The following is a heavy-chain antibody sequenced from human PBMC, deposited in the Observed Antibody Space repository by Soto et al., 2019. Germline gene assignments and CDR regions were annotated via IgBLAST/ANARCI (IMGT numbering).Heavy chain of an antibody. V-gene: IGHV3-30-3*01. D-gene: IGHD6-13*01. CDR2: ISYDGSNK. J-gene: IGHJ4*02. Sequence: GGSLRLSCAASGFTFSSYAMHWVRQAPGKGLEWVAVISYDGSNKYYADSVKGRFTISRDNSKNTLYLQMNSLRAEDTAVYYCARDPERGIAAAFDYWGEATLVTVSS. CDR1: GFTFSSYA. CDR3: ARDPERGIAAAFDY.